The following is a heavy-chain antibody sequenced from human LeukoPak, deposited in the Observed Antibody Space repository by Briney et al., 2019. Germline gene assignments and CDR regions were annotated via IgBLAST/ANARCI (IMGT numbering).Heavy chain of an antibody. J-gene: IGHJ5*02. CDR1: GGSISSYY. D-gene: IGHD3-10*01. Sequence: SETLSLTCTVSGGSISSYYWSWIRQPPGKGLEWIGYIYYIGNTGSTNYNPSLKSRVTISVDTSKNQFSLKLSSVTAADTAVYYCARERRVRGVITRWFDPWGQGTLVTVSS. CDR2: IYYIGNTGST. CDR3: ARERRVRGVITRWFDP. V-gene: IGHV4-59*01.